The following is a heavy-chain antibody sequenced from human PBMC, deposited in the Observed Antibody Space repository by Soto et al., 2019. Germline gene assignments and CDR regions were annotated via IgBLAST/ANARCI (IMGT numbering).Heavy chain of an antibody. J-gene: IGHJ4*02. V-gene: IGHV1-8*01. CDR1: GYTFTSYD. D-gene: IGHD3-3*01. CDR2: MNPNSGNT. Sequence: GASVKVSCKASGYTFTSYDINWVRQATGQGLEWMGWMNPNSGNTGYAQKFQGRVTMTRNTSISTAYMELSSLRSEDTAVYYCASRVRDFWSGYYDYWGQGTLVTVSS. CDR3: ASRVRDFWSGYYDY.